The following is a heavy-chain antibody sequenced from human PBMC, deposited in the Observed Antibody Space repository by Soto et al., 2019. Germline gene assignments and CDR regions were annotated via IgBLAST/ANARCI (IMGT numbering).Heavy chain of an antibody. J-gene: IGHJ3*02. CDR2: ISYDGSNK. Sequence: QVQLVESGGGVVQPGRSLRLSCAASGFTFSTYAMHWVRQAPGKGLEWVALISYDGSNKYYADSVKGRFTISRDNSKNTLYLQMNSLGAEDTAVYYCAAAVVTLGEAFDIWGQGTMVTVSS. D-gene: IGHD3-10*01. CDR3: AAAVVTLGEAFDI. V-gene: IGHV3-30*03. CDR1: GFTFSTYA.